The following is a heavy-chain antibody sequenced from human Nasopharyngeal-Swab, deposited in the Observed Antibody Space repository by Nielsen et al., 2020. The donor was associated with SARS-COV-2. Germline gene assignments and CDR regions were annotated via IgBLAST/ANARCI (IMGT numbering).Heavy chain of an antibody. Sequence: SLKISCVASGYSFRTYAMHWVRQVPGQGLEWVAGTNWNGVNTDYADSVEGRFTIFRDNAKSSLYLQMNSLRPDDTAFFYCAKTSASTSSRSSNVPFDLWSQGTMVTVSS. CDR2: TNWNGVNT. CDR3: AKTSASTSSRSSNVPFDL. CDR1: GYSFRTYA. D-gene: IGHD2-2*01. J-gene: IGHJ3*01. V-gene: IGHV3-9*01.